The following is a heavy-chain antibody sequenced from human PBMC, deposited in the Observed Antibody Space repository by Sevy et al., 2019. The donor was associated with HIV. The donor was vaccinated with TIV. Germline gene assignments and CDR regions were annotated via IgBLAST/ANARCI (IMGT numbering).Heavy chain of an antibody. CDR1: GFTFGDYA. J-gene: IGHJ4*02. CDR2: IRGKTYGGTA. Sequence: GGSLRLSCTTSGFTFGDYALSWFRQAPGKGLQWVTFIRGKTYGGTAEYAASVKGRFTISRDDSKSIAYLQMNSLKTEDTAVYYCTRGPGNYLVSFDYWGQGTLVTVSS. V-gene: IGHV3-49*03. CDR3: TRGPGNYLVSFDY. D-gene: IGHD1-7*01.